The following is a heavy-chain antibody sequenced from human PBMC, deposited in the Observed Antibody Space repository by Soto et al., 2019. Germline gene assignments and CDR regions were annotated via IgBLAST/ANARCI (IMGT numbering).Heavy chain of an antibody. CDR3: AREYYSTTTWIDY. V-gene: IGHV1-18*04. J-gene: IGHJ4*02. D-gene: IGHD1-26*01. CDR1: GFTFTSYP. Sequence: QVQLVQSAPEVKRPGASVKVSCKTSGFTFTSYPFSWVRQAPGQGLEWLAWVHPYEGPTKVAHQLRDRITLTTDTSAATVFMELTRLTSDDTAVYFCAREYYSTTTWIDYWGEGTLVAVSS. CDR2: VHPYEGPT.